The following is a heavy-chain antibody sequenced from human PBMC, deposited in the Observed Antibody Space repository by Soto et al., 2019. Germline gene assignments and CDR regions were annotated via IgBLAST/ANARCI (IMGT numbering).Heavy chain of an antibody. CDR3: ARSPAYGDYANLDT. J-gene: IGHJ5*02. D-gene: IGHD4-17*01. CDR2: IHSTRSP. Sequence: SETLSLTCTGSGDSVSKYYWNWIRQPAGKGLEWIGRIHSTRSPDYNPSLKSRVTLSVDTSKNQFSLKLSLTSVTAADTAVYYCARSPAYGDYANLDTWGQGTLVTVSS. CDR1: GDSVSKYY. V-gene: IGHV4-4*07.